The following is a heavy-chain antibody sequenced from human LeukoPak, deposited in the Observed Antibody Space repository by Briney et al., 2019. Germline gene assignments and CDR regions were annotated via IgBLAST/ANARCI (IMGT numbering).Heavy chain of an antibody. J-gene: IGHJ4*02. CDR1: GYTLTELS. CDR3: VAVHVGATDY. CDR2: FYTEDGET. D-gene: IGHD1-26*01. V-gene: IGHV1-24*01. Sequence: GASEKVSRKVSGYTLTELSMHWVRQAPEKGGGWVGGFYTEDGETIYAQKLQGRVSMSEDTSTDTAYMEMRSVRSEDTAVYYCVAVHVGATDYWGQGTLVTVSS.